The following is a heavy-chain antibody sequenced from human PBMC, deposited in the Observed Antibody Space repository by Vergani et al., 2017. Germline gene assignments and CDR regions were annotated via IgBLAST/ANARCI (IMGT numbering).Heavy chain of an antibody. CDR1: GFTFIMHA. CDR3: ARDLRLLYNRFDP. Sequence: EVQLLESGGDLVQPGGSLRLSCAASGFTFIMHAMSWVRQAPGKGLEWVSTLSASDRRTHYADSVKGRFTISRDKSKSTMYLQMNSLRDEDTGVYYCARDLRLLYNRFDPWGQGTLVTVSS. V-gene: IGHV3-23*01. J-gene: IGHJ5*02. CDR2: LSASDRRT. D-gene: IGHD1-14*01.